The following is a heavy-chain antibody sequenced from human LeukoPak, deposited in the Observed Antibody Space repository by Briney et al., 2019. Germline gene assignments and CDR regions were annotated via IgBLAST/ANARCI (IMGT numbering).Heavy chain of an antibody. CDR1: GFSFSTYW. J-gene: IGHJ4*02. D-gene: IGHD6-13*01. Sequence: GGSLRLSCETSGFSFSTYWMSWVRQPPGKGLEWVANIRQDGSEKYYVDSVKGRFTISRDIAKQSVFLQMNSLRAEDTAVYYCAKSLAAAGNYWGQGTLVTVSS. V-gene: IGHV3-7*03. CDR3: AKSLAAAGNY. CDR2: IRQDGSEK.